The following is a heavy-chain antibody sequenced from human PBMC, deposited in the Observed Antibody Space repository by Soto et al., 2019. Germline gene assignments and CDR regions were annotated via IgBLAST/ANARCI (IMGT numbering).Heavy chain of an antibody. Sequence: QVQLVQSGAEVKKPGSSVKVSCKASGGTFSSYAISWVRQAPGQGLEWMGGIIPIFGTANYAEKLQGRVTITADEPTSTAYMELGSLRSEDTAVDYWSRAKDSSGYIPIDYWGQGTLVTVSS. CDR3: SRAKDSSGYIPIDY. J-gene: IGHJ4*02. D-gene: IGHD3-22*01. V-gene: IGHV1-69*12. CDR2: IIPIFGTA. CDR1: GGTFSSYA.